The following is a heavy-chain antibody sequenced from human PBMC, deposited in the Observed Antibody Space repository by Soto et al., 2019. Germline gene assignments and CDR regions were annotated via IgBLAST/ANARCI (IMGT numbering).Heavy chain of an antibody. D-gene: IGHD3-16*01. Sequence: QVQLQESGPGLVKPSETLSLTCTVSGGSISGYYWCWIRQPPGKGLEWIGYIYYSGSTNYNPSLKSRVTTSVDTSKNPFSLKLSSVTAADTAVYYCAKASGDYVWGSFDQWGQGTLVTVSS. CDR2: IYYSGST. CDR1: GGSISGYY. CDR3: AKASGDYVWGSFDQ. J-gene: IGHJ4*02. V-gene: IGHV4-59*01.